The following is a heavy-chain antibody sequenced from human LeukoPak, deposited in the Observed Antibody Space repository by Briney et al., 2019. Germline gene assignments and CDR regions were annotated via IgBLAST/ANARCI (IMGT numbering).Heavy chain of an antibody. CDR1: GYSISSGYY. CDR3: ARAHRRARPNPNFDY. V-gene: IGHV4-38-2*02. D-gene: IGHD6-6*01. CDR2: IYHGGRT. J-gene: IGHJ4*02. Sequence: SETKSLTCTISGYSISSGYYWGGIRQTPGKGLEWIGYIYHGGRTDYNPSLKSRVTISVDTSKNQFSLKLSSVTAADTAVYYCARAHRRARPNPNFDYWGQGTLVTVSS.